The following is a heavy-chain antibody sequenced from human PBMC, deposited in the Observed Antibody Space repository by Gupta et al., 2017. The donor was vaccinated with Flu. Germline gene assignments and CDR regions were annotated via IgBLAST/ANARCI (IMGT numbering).Heavy chain of an antibody. Sequence: EVQLVESGGGSVQPGGSLRLPCAASGLTFGSGEMNWVGRAPGKGLEWVSYMSSSCSTIYYAYSVKGRFTSSRDNAKNSLYLQMNSLRAEDTAVYYCARDHRPQCGGDCYFGVWGQGTLVTVSS. V-gene: IGHV3-48*03. CDR3: ARDHRPQCGGDCYFGV. CDR2: MSSSCSTI. J-gene: IGHJ4*02. D-gene: IGHD2-21*02. CDR1: GLTFGSGE.